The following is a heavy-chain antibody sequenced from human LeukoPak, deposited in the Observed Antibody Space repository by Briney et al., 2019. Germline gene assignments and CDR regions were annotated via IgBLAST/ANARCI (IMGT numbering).Heavy chain of an antibody. CDR1: GGSISSSSYY. CDR3: AGDSSGYYDGYFDL. CDR2: IYYSGST. V-gene: IGHV4-39*01. Sequence: SETLSLTCTVSGGSISSSSYYWGWIRQPPGKGLEWIGSIYYSGSTYYNPSLKSRVTISVDTSKKQFSLKLSSVTAADTAVYYCAGDSSGYYDGYFDLWGRGTLVTVSS. D-gene: IGHD3-22*01. J-gene: IGHJ2*01.